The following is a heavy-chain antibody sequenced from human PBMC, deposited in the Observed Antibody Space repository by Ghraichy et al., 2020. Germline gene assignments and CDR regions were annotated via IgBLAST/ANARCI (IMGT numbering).Heavy chain of an antibody. Sequence: GGSLRLSCEASGFTFRSYGMHWVRQAPGKGLEWVAAIWYDGSKSYYADSVRGRFTISRDNSKNTLFLQMGSLRVDDTALYYCATPTGDWSYWGQRILVTVSS. CDR2: IWYDGSKS. CDR3: ATPTGDWSY. V-gene: IGHV3-33*01. D-gene: IGHD7-27*01. J-gene: IGHJ4*02. CDR1: GFTFRSYG.